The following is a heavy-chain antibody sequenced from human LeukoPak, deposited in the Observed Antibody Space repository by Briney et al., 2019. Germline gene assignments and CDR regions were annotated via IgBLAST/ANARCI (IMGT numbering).Heavy chain of an antibody. CDR1: GFTFDDYA. D-gene: IGHD3-10*01. Sequence: GGSLRLSCAASGFTFDDYAIHWVRQAPGKGLEWVSLISGNGGSTYYADSVKGRFTISRDNSKNSLYLQMNSLRNEDTALYYCAKDRHGSGSYRYYYYGMDVWGQGTTVTVSS. V-gene: IGHV3-43*02. CDR3: AKDRHGSGSYRYYYYGMDV. J-gene: IGHJ6*02. CDR2: ISGNGGST.